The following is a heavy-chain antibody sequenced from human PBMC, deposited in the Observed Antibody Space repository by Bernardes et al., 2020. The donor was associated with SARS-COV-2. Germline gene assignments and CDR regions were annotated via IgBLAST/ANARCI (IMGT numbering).Heavy chain of an antibody. V-gene: IGHV4-34*01. D-gene: IGHD6-13*01. CDR2: INHSGST. CDR3: ARGRRDSSSCVTEGCWFDP. CDR1: GGSFSGYY. J-gene: IGHJ5*02. Sequence: SATLSLTCAVYGGSFSGYYWSWIRQPPGKGLEWIGEINHSGSTNYNPSLKSRVTISVDTSKNQFSLKLSSVTAADTAVYYCARGRRDSSSCVTEGCWFDPWGQGTLVTVSS.